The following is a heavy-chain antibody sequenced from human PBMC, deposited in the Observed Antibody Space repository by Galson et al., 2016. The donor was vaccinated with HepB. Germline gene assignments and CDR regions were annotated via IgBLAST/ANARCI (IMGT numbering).Heavy chain of an antibody. V-gene: IGHV4-39*01. CDR2: FSYSGLT. J-gene: IGHJ4*02. Sequence: ETLSLTCTVSGVSVSGSFYYWGWIRQPPGRGLEWIATFSYSGLTYYKPSLKSRVTISVDTSKNQFTLNLSSVTAADTAVYYCARHVIETLGGGPTTNTPDFWGQGTLVTVSS. CDR3: ARHVIETLGGGPTTNTPDF. D-gene: IGHD2-21*01. CDR1: GVSVSGSFYY.